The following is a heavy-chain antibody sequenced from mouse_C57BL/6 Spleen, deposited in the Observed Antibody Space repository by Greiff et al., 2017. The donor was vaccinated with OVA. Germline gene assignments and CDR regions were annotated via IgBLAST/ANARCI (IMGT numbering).Heavy chain of an antibody. Sequence: VQLQESGAELARPGASVKLSCKASGYTFTSYGISWVKQRTGQGLEWIGEIYPRSGNTSYNEKFKGQATLNADKSSRTAYMELRSLTSEDSAVYFCARTITTVVADFDYWGQGTTLTVSS. J-gene: IGHJ2*01. CDR1: GYTFTSYG. CDR3: ARTITTVVADFDY. V-gene: IGHV1-81*01. CDR2: IYPRSGNT. D-gene: IGHD1-1*01.